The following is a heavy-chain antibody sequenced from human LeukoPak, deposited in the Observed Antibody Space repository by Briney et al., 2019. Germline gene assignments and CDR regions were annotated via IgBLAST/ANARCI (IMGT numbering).Heavy chain of an antibody. Sequence: SETLSLTCTVSGGSTSSYYWSWLRQPPGKGLEWIGYIYYSGSTNYNPSLKSRLTISIDTSKNQFSLKLSSVTAADTAVYYCAGHSGAGTGFVYWGQGTLVTVSS. V-gene: IGHV4-59*08. CDR1: GGSTSSYY. D-gene: IGHD6-19*01. CDR3: AGHSGAGTGFVY. CDR2: IYYSGST. J-gene: IGHJ4*02.